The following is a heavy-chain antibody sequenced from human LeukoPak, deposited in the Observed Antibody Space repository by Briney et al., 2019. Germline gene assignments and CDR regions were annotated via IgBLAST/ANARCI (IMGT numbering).Heavy chain of an antibody. D-gene: IGHD3-3*01. CDR3: ARGGDFWSGYSRGYYMDV. V-gene: IGHV1-18*01. J-gene: IGHJ6*03. CDR1: GYTFTSYG. Sequence: ASVKVSCKASGYTFTSYGINWVRQAPGQGLEWMGWISAYNGDTNYAQKLQGRVTMTTDTSTSTAYMELRSLRSDDTAVYYCARGGDFWSGYSRGYYMDVWGKGTKVTVSS. CDR2: ISAYNGDT.